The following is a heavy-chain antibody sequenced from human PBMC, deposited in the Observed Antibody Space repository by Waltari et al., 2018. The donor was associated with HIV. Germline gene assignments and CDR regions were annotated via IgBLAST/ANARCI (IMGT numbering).Heavy chain of an antibody. D-gene: IGHD3-10*01. V-gene: IGHV3-11*01. J-gene: IGHJ6*02. Sequence: QVQLVESGGGLVKPGGSLRLSCAASGFTFSDYYMSWIRQAPGKGLEWVSYISSSGSTIYYADSVKGRFTISRDNAKNSLYLQMNSLRAEDTAVYYCAFQYYGSGSYYQHTGYGMDVWGQGTTVTVSS. CDR1: GFTFSDYY. CDR3: AFQYYGSGSYYQHTGYGMDV. CDR2: ISSSGSTI.